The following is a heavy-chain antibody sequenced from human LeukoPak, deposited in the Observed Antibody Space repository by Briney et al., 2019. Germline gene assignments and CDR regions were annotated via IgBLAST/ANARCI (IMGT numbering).Heavy chain of an antibody. CDR2: INHSGST. D-gene: IGHD6-25*01. CDR1: GGSFSGYY. Sequence: SETLSLTCAVYGGSFSGYYWSWIRQPPGKGLEWIGEINHSGSTNYNPSLKSRVTISVDTSKNQFSLKLSSVTAADTAVYYCARDGTPNYRSGWVYMDVWGKGTTVTISS. V-gene: IGHV4-34*01. J-gene: IGHJ6*03. CDR3: ARDGTPNYRSGWVYMDV.